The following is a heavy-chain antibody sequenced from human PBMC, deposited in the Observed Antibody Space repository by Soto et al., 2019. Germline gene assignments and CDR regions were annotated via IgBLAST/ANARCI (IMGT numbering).Heavy chain of an antibody. J-gene: IGHJ4*02. Sequence: GGSLRLSCAAPWFPFRSYCIKWGRQVSWKGLEWVSYISSSSSIIYYADSVKGRFTISRDNAKNSLYLQMNSLRDEDTAVYYCARDGGYSYGPNDYWGQGTLVTVSS. D-gene: IGHD5-18*01. CDR1: WFPFRSYC. V-gene: IGHV3-48*02. CDR3: ARDGGYSYGPNDY. CDR2: ISSSSSII.